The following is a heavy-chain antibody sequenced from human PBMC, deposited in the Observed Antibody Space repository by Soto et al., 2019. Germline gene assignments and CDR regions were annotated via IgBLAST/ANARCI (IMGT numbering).Heavy chain of an antibody. CDR2: ISSSSSYI. V-gene: IGHV3-21*01. J-gene: IGHJ4*02. Sequence: GGSLRLSCAASGFTFSSYSMNWVRQAPGKGLEWVSSISSSSSYIYYADSVKGRFTIPRDNAKNSLYLQMNSLRAEDTAVYYCARDTYYDSSAFDYWGQGTLVTVSS. CDR3: ARDTYYDSSAFDY. CDR1: GFTFSSYS. D-gene: IGHD3-22*01.